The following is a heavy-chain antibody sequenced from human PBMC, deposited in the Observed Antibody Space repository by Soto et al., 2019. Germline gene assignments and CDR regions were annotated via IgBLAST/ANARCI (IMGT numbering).Heavy chain of an antibody. V-gene: IGHV1-69*01. CDR2: IIPIFGTA. J-gene: IGHJ4*02. CDR1: GGTFSSYA. D-gene: IGHD1-7*01. Sequence: QVQLVQSGAEVKKPGSSVKVSCKASGGTFSSYAISWVRQAPGQGLEWMGGIIPIFGTANYAQKFQGRVTITADESTSTAYMELSSLRSEDTAVYYCARAQEIGNWNYGSSSFDYWGQGTLVTVSS. CDR3: ARAQEIGNWNYGSSSFDY.